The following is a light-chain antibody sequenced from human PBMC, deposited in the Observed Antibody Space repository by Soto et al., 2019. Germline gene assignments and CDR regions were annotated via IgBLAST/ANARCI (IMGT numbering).Light chain of an antibody. CDR1: QSIQTW. Sequence: DIQMTQSPSTLSASVGDRVTISCRASQSIQTWLAWYQQKPGKAPKLLIFDASVLASGVPSRFSGSGSGAEFTLTISSLQADDFATYYCQQYESYPYTFGRGTRLEIK. CDR3: QQYESYPYT. J-gene: IGKJ2*01. CDR2: DAS. V-gene: IGKV1-5*01.